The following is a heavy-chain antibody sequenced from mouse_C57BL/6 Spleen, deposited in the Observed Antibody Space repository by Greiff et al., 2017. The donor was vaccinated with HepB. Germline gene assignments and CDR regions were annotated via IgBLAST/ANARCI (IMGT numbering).Heavy chain of an antibody. CDR1: GYTFTDYE. V-gene: IGHV1-15*01. CDR3: TSSPYYYGSSDYY. J-gene: IGHJ2*01. Sequence: VQLQQSGAELVRPGASVTLSCKASGYTFTDYEMHWVKQTPVHGLEWIGAIDPETGGTAYNQKFKGKAILTADKSSSTAYMELRSLTSEDSAVYYCTSSPYYYGSSDYYWGQGTTLTVSS. CDR2: IDPETGGT. D-gene: IGHD1-1*01.